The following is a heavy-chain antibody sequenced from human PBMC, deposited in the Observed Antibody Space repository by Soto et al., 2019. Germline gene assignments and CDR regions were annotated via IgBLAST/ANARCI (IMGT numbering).Heavy chain of an antibody. CDR3: ARVQAYCGGDCQVDY. D-gene: IGHD2-21*02. J-gene: IGHJ4*02. CDR1: GGTFSSYT. Sequence: ASVKVSCQASGGTFSSYTISWVRQAPGQGLEWMGRIIPILGIANYAQKFQGRVTITADKSTSTAYMELSSLRSEDTAVYYCARVQAYCGGDCQVDYWGQGTLVTVSS. V-gene: IGHV1-69*02. CDR2: IIPILGIA.